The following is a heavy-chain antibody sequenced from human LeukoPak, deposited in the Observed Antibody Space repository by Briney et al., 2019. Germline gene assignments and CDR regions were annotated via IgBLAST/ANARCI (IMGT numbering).Heavy chain of an antibody. CDR2: IYYSGST. CDR1: GGSISSYY. D-gene: IGHD5-18*01. Sequence: SETLSLTCTVSGGSISSYYWSWIRQPPGKGLEWIGYIYYSGSTNYNPSLKSRVTISVDTSKNQFSLKLSSVTAADTAVYYCARTTEGGYTYDYFYYYYMDVWGKGATVTISS. J-gene: IGHJ6*03. V-gene: IGHV4-59*01. CDR3: ARTTEGGYTYDYFYYYYMDV.